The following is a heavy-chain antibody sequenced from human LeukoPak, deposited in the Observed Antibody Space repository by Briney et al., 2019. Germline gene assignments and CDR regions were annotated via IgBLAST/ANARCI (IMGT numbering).Heavy chain of an antibody. D-gene: IGHD3-22*01. Sequence: SETLSLTCTVSGYSISSGYYWGWIRQPAGKGLEWIGRISSSGSTNYNPSLKSRVTISVDTSKNQFSLKLSSVTAADTAVYFCARGPYSYDSSGAFDIWGQGTMVTVSS. V-gene: IGHV4-38-2*02. CDR2: ISSSGST. CDR1: GYSISSGYY. J-gene: IGHJ3*02. CDR3: ARGPYSYDSSGAFDI.